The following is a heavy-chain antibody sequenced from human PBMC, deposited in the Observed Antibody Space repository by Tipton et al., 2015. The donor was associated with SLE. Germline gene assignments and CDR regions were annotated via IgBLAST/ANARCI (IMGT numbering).Heavy chain of an antibody. J-gene: IGHJ4*02. V-gene: IGHV3-48*03. CDR2: IISSGSTI. CDR1: GFTSSSYE. CDR3: ARGIEYGSGSYYPNLGY. D-gene: IGHD3-10*01. Sequence: SLRLSCAASGFTSSSYEMNWVRQAPGKGLEWVSYIISSGSTIYYADSVKGRFTISRDNAKNSLYLQMNSLRAEDTAVYYCARGIEYGSGSYYPNLGYWGQGTLVTVSS.